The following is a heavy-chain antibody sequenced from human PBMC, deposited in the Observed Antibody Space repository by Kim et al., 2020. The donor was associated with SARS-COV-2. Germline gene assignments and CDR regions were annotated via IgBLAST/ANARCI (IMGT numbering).Heavy chain of an antibody. Sequence: GGSLRLSCAASGFTFSSYAMSWVRQAPGKGLEWVSAISGSGGSTYYADSVKGRFTISRDNSKNTLYLQMNSLRAEDTAVYYCAKVLVAARGYYYYGMDVWGQGTTVTVSS. CDR1: GFTFSSYA. V-gene: IGHV3-23*01. J-gene: IGHJ6*02. CDR2: ISGSGGST. D-gene: IGHD6-6*01. CDR3: AKVLVAARGYYYYGMDV.